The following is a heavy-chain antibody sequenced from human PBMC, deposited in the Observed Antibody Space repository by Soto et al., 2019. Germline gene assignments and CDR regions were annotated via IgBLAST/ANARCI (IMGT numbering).Heavy chain of an antibody. CDR2: IIPIFGTA. Sequence: SVKVSWKDSGGTFSSYAISWVRQAPGQGLECIGGIIPIFGTANYAQKFQGRVTITADESTSTAYMELSSRRSEDTAVYYCAGADYYCSGIRTGWFDPWG. V-gene: IGHV1-69*13. CDR3: AGADYYCSGIRTGWFDP. CDR1: GGTFSSYA. D-gene: IGHD3-10*01. J-gene: IGHJ5*02.